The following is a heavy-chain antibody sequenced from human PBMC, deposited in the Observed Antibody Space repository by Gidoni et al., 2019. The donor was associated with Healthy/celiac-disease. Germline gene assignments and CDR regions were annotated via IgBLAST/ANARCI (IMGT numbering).Heavy chain of an antibody. CDR3: ARDRIAVAGPMGY. J-gene: IGHJ4*02. Sequence: EVQLVESGGGLVKPGGSLRLSCAASGFTFSSYSMNWVRQAPGKGLEWGSSISSSSSYIYYADSVKGRFTISRDNAKNSLYLQMNSLRAEDTAVYYCARDRIAVAGPMGYWGQGTLVTVSS. V-gene: IGHV3-21*01. D-gene: IGHD6-19*01. CDR1: GFTFSSYS. CDR2: ISSSSSYI.